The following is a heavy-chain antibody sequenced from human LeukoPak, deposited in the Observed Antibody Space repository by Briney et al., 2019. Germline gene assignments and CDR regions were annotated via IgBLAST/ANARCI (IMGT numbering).Heavy chain of an antibody. D-gene: IGHD5-12*01. CDR3: ARHYSGYDRSPADY. V-gene: IGHV5-51*01. CDR1: GYIFTNYW. CDR2: TYPGGSDT. J-gene: IGHJ4*02. Sequence: GESLKISCKGSGYIFTNYWIGWVRQMPGKGLEWMGITYPGGSDTRYSPSFQGQVTISADKSISTAYLQWSSLKASDTAIYYCARHYSGYDRSPADYWGQGTLVTVSS.